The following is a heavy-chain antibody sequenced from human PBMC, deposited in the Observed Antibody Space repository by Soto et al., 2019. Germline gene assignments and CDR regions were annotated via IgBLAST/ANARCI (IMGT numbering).Heavy chain of an antibody. J-gene: IGHJ4*02. D-gene: IGHD3-3*01. CDR3: ARVSSGFWSGYYTERNFDY. V-gene: IGHV4-39*07. CDR1: GCSISSSSYY. Sequence: SETLSLTCTFSGCSISSSSYYWGWIRQPPGKGLEWIGSIYYSGSTYYNPSLKSRVTISVDTSKNQFSLKLSSVTAADTAVYYCARVSSGFWSGYYTERNFDYWGQGTLVTVSS. CDR2: IYYSGST.